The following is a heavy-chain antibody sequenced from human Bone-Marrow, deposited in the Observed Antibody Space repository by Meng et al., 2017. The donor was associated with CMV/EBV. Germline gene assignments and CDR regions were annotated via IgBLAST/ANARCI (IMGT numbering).Heavy chain of an antibody. Sequence: GESLKISCAASGFTFSSYSMNWVRQAPGKGLEWVSSISSSSSYIYYADSIKGRFTISRDNAKNSLYLQMNSLRAEDTAVYYCARASESIAAAGTQYYYYGMDVWGQGTTVTVSS. D-gene: IGHD6-13*01. J-gene: IGHJ6*02. CDR1: GFTFSSYS. V-gene: IGHV3-21*04. CDR3: ARASESIAAAGTQYYYYGMDV. CDR2: ISSSSSYI.